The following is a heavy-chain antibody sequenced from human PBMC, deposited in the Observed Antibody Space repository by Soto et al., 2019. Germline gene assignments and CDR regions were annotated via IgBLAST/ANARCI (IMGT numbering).Heavy chain of an antibody. V-gene: IGHV3-11*06. J-gene: IGHJ5*02. Sequence: PGGSLRLSCAASGFTFSDYYMSWIRQAPGKGLEWVSYISSSSSYTNYADSVKGRFTISRDNAKNSLYLQMNSLRAEDTAVYYCARDSKVAARPELNWLDPWGQGTLVTVSS. D-gene: IGHD6-6*01. CDR1: GFTFSDYY. CDR2: ISSSSSYT. CDR3: ARDSKVAARPELNWLDP.